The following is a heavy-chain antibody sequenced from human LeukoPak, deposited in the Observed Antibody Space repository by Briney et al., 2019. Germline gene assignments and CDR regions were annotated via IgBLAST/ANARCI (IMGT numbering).Heavy chain of an antibody. CDR1: GGSISSGGYY. Sequence: SQTLSLTCTVSGGSISSGGYYWSWIRQHPGKGLEWIGYIYYSGGTYYNPSLKSRVTISVDTSKNQFSLKLSSVTAADTAVYYCARAGQLPFDYWGQGTLVTVSS. CDR2: IYYSGGT. CDR3: ARAGQLPFDY. V-gene: IGHV4-31*03. J-gene: IGHJ4*02. D-gene: IGHD2-2*01.